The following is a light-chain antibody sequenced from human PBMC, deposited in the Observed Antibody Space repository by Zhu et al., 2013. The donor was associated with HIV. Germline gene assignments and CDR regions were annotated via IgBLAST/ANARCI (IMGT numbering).Light chain of an antibody. J-gene: IGKJ4*02. Sequence: AIQLTQSPSSLSASVGDRVSITCRASQVISTALAWYQQKPGETPKLLIYDASNLEGGVPSRFSGSGSGTDFTLTISNLQPEDFATYYCQQFNSHPXSTFGG. CDR3: QQFNSHPXST. CDR2: DAS. CDR1: QVISTA. V-gene: IGKV1-13*02.